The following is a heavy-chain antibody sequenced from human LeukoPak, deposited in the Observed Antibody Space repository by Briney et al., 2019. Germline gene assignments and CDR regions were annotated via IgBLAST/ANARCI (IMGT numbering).Heavy chain of an antibody. Sequence: ASVTVSCKASGYTFTRYAINWLRQAPGQGLEWMGWINMYTANPAYAQGFTERFVFSLDTSVTTAYLQISNLKTEDTAVYYCARRDNDDDFDYWGQGTLVTVSS. CDR1: GYTFTRYA. D-gene: IGHD3-16*01. J-gene: IGHJ4*02. CDR3: ARRDNDDDFDY. V-gene: IGHV7-4-1*02. CDR2: INMYTANP.